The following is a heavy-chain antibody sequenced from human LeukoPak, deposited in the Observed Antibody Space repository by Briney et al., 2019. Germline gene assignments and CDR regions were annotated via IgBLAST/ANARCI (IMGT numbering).Heavy chain of an antibody. Sequence: GGSLRLSCAASGFTFSTYTMNWVRQAPGKGLEWVSSISSSSTYIYYADSVKGRFTISRDNAKNSLYLQMNSLRAVDTAVYYCARDEVYGEQYYFDYWGQGTLVTVSS. J-gene: IGHJ4*02. CDR1: GFTFSTYT. D-gene: IGHD4/OR15-4a*01. V-gene: IGHV3-21*01. CDR2: ISSSSTYI. CDR3: ARDEVYGEQYYFDY.